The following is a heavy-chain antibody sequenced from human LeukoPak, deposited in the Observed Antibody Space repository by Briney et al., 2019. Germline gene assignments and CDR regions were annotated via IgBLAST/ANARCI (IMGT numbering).Heavy chain of an antibody. J-gene: IGHJ4*02. CDR1: GYTFTGYY. Sequence: GASVKVSCKASGYTFTGYYMHWVRQAPGQGLEWMGWINPNSGGTNYAQKFQGRVTMTRDTSISTAYMELSRLRSDDTAVYYCAREGERWEQREGIDYWGQGTLVTVSS. CDR3: AREGERWEQREGIDY. V-gene: IGHV1-2*02. CDR2: INPNSGGT. D-gene: IGHD1-26*01.